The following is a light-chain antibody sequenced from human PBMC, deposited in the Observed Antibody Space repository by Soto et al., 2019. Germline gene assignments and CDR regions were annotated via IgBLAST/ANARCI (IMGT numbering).Light chain of an antibody. J-gene: IGLJ2*01. V-gene: IGLV2-14*01. CDR2: EVS. Sequence: QSALTQPASVSGSPGQSITISCTRTSSDVGGYNYVSWYQQHPGKAPKLMIYEVSNRPSGVSNRFSGSKSGNTASLTISGLQAEDEANYYCSSYTGNNTVVFGGGTKLTVL. CDR3: SSYTGNNTVV. CDR1: SSDVGGYNY.